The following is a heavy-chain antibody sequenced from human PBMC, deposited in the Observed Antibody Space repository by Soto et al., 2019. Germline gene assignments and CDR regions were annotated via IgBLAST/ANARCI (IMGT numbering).Heavy chain of an antibody. Sequence: PSETLSLTCTVSGGSISSGDYYWSWIRQAPGKGLEWIGYIYYSGSTYYNPSLKSRVTISVDTSKNQFSLKLSSVTAADTAVYYCARDRHFYDSSGYYDYWGQGTLVTVSS. J-gene: IGHJ4*02. D-gene: IGHD3-22*01. CDR2: IYYSGST. CDR3: ARDRHFYDSSGYYDY. V-gene: IGHV4-30-4*01. CDR1: GGSISSGDYY.